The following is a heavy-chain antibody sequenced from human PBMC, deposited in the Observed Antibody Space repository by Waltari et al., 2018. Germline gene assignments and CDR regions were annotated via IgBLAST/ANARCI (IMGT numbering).Heavy chain of an antibody. V-gene: IGHV1-2*06. D-gene: IGHD1-26*01. CDR3: ARGLSWGDV. CDR2: VNPSSGAT. CDR1: GDSFTVYY. Sequence: QVQLVQSGAEVKKPGASVRVSRKASGDSFTVYYIHWVRQAPGQGLEWMGRVNPSSGATNYAPKFQGRVILTRATSISTAYMDLTGLKSDDTAVYYCARGLSWGDVWGQGAMVTVSS. J-gene: IGHJ3*01.